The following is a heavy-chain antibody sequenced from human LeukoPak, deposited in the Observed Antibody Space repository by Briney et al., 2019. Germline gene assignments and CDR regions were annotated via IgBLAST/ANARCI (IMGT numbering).Heavy chain of an antibody. CDR2: IYHSGSA. V-gene: IGHV4-38-2*01. CDR1: GYSISSGYY. CDR3: ARLYREGYSYGFPHYFDY. J-gene: IGHJ4*02. Sequence: SETLSLTCAVSGYSISSGYYWGWIRQPPGKGQGWIGSIYHSGSAYYNPSLKSRVTISVDTSKNQFSLKLSSVTAADTAVYYCARLYREGYSYGFPHYFDYWGQGTLVTVSS. D-gene: IGHD5-18*01.